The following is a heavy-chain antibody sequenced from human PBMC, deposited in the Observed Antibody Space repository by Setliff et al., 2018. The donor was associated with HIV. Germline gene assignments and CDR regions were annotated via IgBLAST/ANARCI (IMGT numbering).Heavy chain of an antibody. Sequence: PSETLSLTCSVSGDSISSSSYYWGWVRPPPGKGLEWMGSMSYRGSALYSPSLKSRVTISVDTSKNHFSLQMNSLRTEDTALYYCVKNIGGYSSSSVFDYWGQGTLVTVS. D-gene: IGHD6-6*01. V-gene: IGHV4-39*07. CDR2: MSYRGSA. J-gene: IGHJ4*02. CDR3: VKNIGGYSSSSVFDY. CDR1: GDSISSSSYY.